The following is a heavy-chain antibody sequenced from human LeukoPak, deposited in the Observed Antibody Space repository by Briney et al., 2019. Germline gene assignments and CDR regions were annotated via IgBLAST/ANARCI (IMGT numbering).Heavy chain of an antibody. D-gene: IGHD3-3*01. CDR3: AKDKGRTIFGVVIPLDL. CDR2: IRYDGSNK. J-gene: IGHJ5*02. CDR1: GFTFSSYG. V-gene: IGHV3-30*02. Sequence: GGSLRLSCAASGFTFSSYGMHWVRQAPGKGLQWVAFIRYDGSNKYYADSVKGRFTISRDNSKNTLYLQMNSLRAEDTAVYYCAKDKGRTIFGVVIPLDLWGQGTLVTLSS.